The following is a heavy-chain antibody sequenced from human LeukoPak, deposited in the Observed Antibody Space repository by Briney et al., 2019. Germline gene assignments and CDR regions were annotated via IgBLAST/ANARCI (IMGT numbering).Heavy chain of an antibody. CDR2: VYTSGST. J-gene: IGHJ4*02. Sequence: SETLSLTCTVSGGSISNYYWNWIRQPAGKGLEWIGRVYTSGSTNYNPSLKSRVTMSVDTSKNQFSLKLRSVTAADTAVYYCARGMEILGYCSGTSCSLDYWGQGTLVTVSS. V-gene: IGHV4-4*07. CDR3: ARGMEILGYCSGTSCSLDY. D-gene: IGHD2-2*01. CDR1: GGSISNYY.